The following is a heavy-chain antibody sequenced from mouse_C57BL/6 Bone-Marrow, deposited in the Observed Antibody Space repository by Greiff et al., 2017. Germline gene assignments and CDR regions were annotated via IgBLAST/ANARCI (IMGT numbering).Heavy chain of an antibody. CDR1: GYTFTSYW. J-gene: IGHJ2*01. CDR3: AREGLRYRY. Sequence: QVHVKQPGAELVKPGASVKLSCKASGYTFTSYWMHWVKQRPGQGLAWIGMIHPNSGSTNYNEKFKSKATLTVDKSSSTAYMQLSSLTSEDSAVYYCAREGLRYRYWGQGTTLTVSS. V-gene: IGHV1-64*01. CDR2: IHPNSGST. D-gene: IGHD1-1*01.